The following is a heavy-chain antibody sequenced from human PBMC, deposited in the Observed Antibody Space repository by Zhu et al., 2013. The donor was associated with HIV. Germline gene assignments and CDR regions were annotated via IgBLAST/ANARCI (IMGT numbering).Heavy chain of an antibody. V-gene: IGHV1-69*01. D-gene: IGHD5-18*01. CDR1: GGTFSSYA. CDR3: ARNMDTAMVTTRSAFDI. CDR2: IIPIFGTA. Sequence: VQLVQSGAEVKKPGSSVKVSCKASGGTFSSYAISWVRQAPGQGLEWMGGIIPIFGTANYAQKFQGRVTITADESTSTAYMELSSLRSEDTAVYYCARNMDTAMVTTRSAFDIWGQGTMVTVSS. J-gene: IGHJ3*02.